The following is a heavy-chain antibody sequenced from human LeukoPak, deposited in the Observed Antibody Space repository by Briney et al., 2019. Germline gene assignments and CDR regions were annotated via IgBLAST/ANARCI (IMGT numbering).Heavy chain of an antibody. Sequence: ASVKVSCKASGYTFTSYAMHWVRQAPGQRLEWMGWINAGNGNTKYSQEFQGRVTMTRDTSTSTVYMELSSLRSEDTAVYYCARGTLKRPGSYYNWFDPWGQGTLVTVSS. D-gene: IGHD3-10*01. CDR1: GYTFTSYA. CDR3: ARGTLKRPGSYYNWFDP. J-gene: IGHJ5*02. CDR2: INAGNGNT. V-gene: IGHV1-3*03.